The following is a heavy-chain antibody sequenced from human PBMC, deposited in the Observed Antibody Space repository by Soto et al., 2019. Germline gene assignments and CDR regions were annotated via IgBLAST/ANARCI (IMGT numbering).Heavy chain of an antibody. CDR1: GFTFSSYE. V-gene: IGHV3-48*03. Sequence: PWGSLRLSCAASGFTFSSYEMNWVRQAPGKGLEWVSYISSSGSTIYYADSVKGRFTISRDNAKNSLYLQMNSLRAEDTAVYYCAREGRYDFWSAPGGMDVWGQGTTVTVSS. CDR3: AREGRYDFWSAPGGMDV. J-gene: IGHJ6*02. D-gene: IGHD3-3*01. CDR2: ISSSGSTI.